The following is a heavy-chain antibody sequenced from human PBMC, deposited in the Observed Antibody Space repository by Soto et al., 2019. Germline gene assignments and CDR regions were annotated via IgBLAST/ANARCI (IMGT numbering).Heavy chain of an antibody. J-gene: IGHJ6*02. CDR2: IYYSGST. CDR3: ARETYYDFWSGYLGYGMDV. D-gene: IGHD3-3*01. V-gene: IGHV4-30-4*01. CDR1: GGSISSGDYY. Sequence: SETLSLTCTVSGGSISSGDYYWSCIRQPPGKGLEWIGYIYYSGSTYYNPSLKSRVTISVDTSKNQFSLKLSSVTAADTAVYYCARETYYDFWSGYLGYGMDVWGQGTTVTVSS.